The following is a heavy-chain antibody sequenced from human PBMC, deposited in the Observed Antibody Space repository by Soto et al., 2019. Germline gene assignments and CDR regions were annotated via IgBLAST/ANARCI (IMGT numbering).Heavy chain of an antibody. J-gene: IGHJ4*02. V-gene: IGHV4-34*02. CDR2: INHSGNT. CDR1: GGSFSGYY. D-gene: IGHD6-13*01. CDR3: ARGQFWRSSFDY. Sequence: QVQLQQWGAGLLKSSETLSLTCAVYGGSFSGYYWSWIRQPPGKGLEWIGEINHSGNTNYNPSLKRRVTLSVDTSKNQFSLKLSSVTAADTAVYYCARGQFWRSSFDYWGQGTLVTVSS.